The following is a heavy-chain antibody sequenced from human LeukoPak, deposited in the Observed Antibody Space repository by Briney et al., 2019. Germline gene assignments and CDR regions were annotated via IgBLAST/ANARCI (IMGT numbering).Heavy chain of an antibody. CDR3: AKDLGGYDFGD. V-gene: IGHV3-30*18. Sequence: GGSLRLSCAASGFTFSSYGMHWVRQAPGKGLEWVAVISFDGSNKYYADSVKGRFTISRDNSKNTLYLQMNSLRAEDTAVYYCAKDLGGYDFGDWGQGTLVTVSS. CDR1: GFTFSSYG. CDR2: ISFDGSNK. D-gene: IGHD5-12*01. J-gene: IGHJ4*02.